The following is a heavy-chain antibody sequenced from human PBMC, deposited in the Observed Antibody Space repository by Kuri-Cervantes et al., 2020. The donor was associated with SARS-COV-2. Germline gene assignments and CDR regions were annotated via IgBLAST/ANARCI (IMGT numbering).Heavy chain of an antibody. CDR3: ARGRPRPSIGPYGSGSYYTWYFDL. D-gene: IGHD3-10*01. J-gene: IGHJ2*01. CDR2: ISYDGSNK. Sequence: LSLTCAASGFTFSSYAMHWVRQAPGKGLEWVAVISYDGSNKYYADSVKGRFTISRDNSKNTLYLQMNSLRAEDTAVYYCARGRPRPSIGPYGSGSYYTWYFDLWGRGTLVTVSS. V-gene: IGHV3-30*04. CDR1: GFTFSSYA.